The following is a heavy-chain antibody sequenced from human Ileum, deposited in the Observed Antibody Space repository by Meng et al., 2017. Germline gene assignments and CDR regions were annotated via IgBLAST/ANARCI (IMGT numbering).Heavy chain of an antibody. Sequence: QVQLQESGPGLVKPSETLSLSCAVSGDSIRNGNWWSWVRQPPGKGLEWIGEIYESGTTNYNPSLKSRVTISVDKSKNEFSLKLSSVTAADTAVYYCARTSGWFYYWGQGTLVTVSS. D-gene: IGHD6-19*01. J-gene: IGHJ4*02. CDR2: IYESGTT. CDR3: ARTSGWFYY. CDR1: GDSIRNGNW. V-gene: IGHV4-4*02.